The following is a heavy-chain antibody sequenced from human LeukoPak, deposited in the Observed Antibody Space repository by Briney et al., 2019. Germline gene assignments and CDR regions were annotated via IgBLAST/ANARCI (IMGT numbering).Heavy chain of an antibody. D-gene: IGHD3-22*01. CDR1: GFTFDDYA. J-gene: IGHJ4*02. CDR3: AKSVYYDSSGYIDY. Sequence: GRSLRLSCAASGFTFDDYAMHWVRQAPGKGLEWVSGISWNSGSIDYADSVKGRFTISRDNAKNSLYLQMNSLRAEDTALYYCAKSVYYDSSGYIDYWGQGTLVTVSS. V-gene: IGHV3-9*01. CDR2: ISWNSGSI.